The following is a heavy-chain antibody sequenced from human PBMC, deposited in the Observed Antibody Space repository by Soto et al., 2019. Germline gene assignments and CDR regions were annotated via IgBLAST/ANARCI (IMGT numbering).Heavy chain of an antibody. J-gene: IGHJ6*02. V-gene: IGHV4-34*01. CDR1: GVSFSGYY. CDR2: INHSGST. D-gene: IGHD5-18*01. Sequence: SETLSLTCAVYGVSFSGYYWSWIRQPPGKGLEWIGEINHSGSTNYNPSLKSRVTISVDTSKNQFSLKLSSVTAADTAVYYCARVRGYSYGYYYYGMDVWGQGTTVTVSS. CDR3: ARVRGYSYGYYYYGMDV.